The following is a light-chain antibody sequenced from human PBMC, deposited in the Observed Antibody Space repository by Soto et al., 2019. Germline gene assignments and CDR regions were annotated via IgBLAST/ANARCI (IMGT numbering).Light chain of an antibody. J-gene: IGLJ1*01. V-gene: IGLV2-11*01. Sequence: QSALTPPRSVSGSPGQSVTISCTGTSSDVGAYNYVSWYQQHPGKAPKLMTYDVSKRPSGVPDRFSGSKSGNTASLTISGLQAEDEADYYCCSYADNYSYVFGTGTKVTVL. CDR3: CSYADNYSYV. CDR1: SSDVGAYNY. CDR2: DVS.